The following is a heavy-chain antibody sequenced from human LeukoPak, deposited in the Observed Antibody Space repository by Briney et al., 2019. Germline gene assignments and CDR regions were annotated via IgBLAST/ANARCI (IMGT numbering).Heavy chain of an antibody. CDR2: IYSGGST. CDR3: ARDFAYGVPGLIDY. V-gene: IGHV3-66*02. J-gene: IGHJ4*02. Sequence: PGGSLRLSCAASGFTVSSNYMSWVRQAPGKGLEWVSVIYSGGSTYYADSVKGRFTISRDNSKNTLYLQMNSLRAEDTAVYYCARDFAYGVPGLIDYWGQGTLVTVSS. D-gene: IGHD4-17*01. CDR1: GFTVSSNY.